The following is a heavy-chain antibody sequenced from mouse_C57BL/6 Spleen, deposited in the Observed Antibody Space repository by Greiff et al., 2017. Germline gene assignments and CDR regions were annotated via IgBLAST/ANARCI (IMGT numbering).Heavy chain of an antibody. CDR1: GYTFTSYW. J-gene: IGHJ4*01. CDR3: ASEGNGVYARDY. Sequence: QVQLQQPGAELVRPGSSVKLSCKASGYTFTSYWMHWVKQRPIQGLEWIGNIDPSDSETHYNQKFKDKATLTVDKSSSTAYMQLSSLTSEDSAVYYCASEGNGVYARDYWGQGTSVTVSS. D-gene: IGHD1-1*01. CDR2: IDPSDSET. V-gene: IGHV1-52*01.